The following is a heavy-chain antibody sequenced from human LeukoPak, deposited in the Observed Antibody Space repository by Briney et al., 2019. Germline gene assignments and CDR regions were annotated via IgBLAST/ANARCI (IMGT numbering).Heavy chain of an antibody. CDR2: MNPNSGNT. Sequence: GASVKVSCKASGYTFTSYDINWVRQATGQGLEWMGRMNPNSGNTGYAQKFQGRVTVTRNTSVSTAYMELSSLRSEDTAVYYCARGILGIAARRGKMLRPYYFDYWGQGTLVTVSS. V-gene: IGHV1-8*01. CDR1: GYTFTSYD. CDR3: ARGILGIAARRGKMLRPYYFDY. J-gene: IGHJ4*02. D-gene: IGHD6-6*01.